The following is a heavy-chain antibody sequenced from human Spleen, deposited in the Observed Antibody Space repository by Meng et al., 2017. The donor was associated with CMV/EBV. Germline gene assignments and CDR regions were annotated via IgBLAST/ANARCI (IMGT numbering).Heavy chain of an antibody. CDR3: TRGVTEGATDF. D-gene: IGHD1-26*01. CDR2: ISSTAFGGTT. V-gene: IGHV3-49*04. J-gene: IGHJ4*02. Sequence: GKSLKISCTASGFTFGDYAMNWVRQAPGKGLEWVGFISSTAFGGTTKYAASVKGRFTISRDDSKSIAYLQMNSLKTEDTAVYYCTRGVTEGATDFWGQGTLVTVSS. CDR1: GFTFGDYA.